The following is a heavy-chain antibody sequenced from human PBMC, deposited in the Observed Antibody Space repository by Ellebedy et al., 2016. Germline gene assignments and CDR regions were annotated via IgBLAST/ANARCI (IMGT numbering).Heavy chain of an antibody. V-gene: IGHV3-23*01. Sequence: GESLKISXAASGFTFSSYAMSWVRQAPGKGLEWVSAISGSGGSTYYADSVKGRFTISRDNSKNTLYLQMNSLRAEDTAVYYCASSGSYGIDYWGQGTLVTVSS. J-gene: IGHJ4*02. CDR3: ASSGSYGIDY. CDR2: ISGSGGST. D-gene: IGHD1-26*01. CDR1: GFTFSSYA.